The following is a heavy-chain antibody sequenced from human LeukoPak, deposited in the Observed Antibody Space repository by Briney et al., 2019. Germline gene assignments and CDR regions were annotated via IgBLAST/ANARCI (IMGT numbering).Heavy chain of an antibody. Sequence: PSETLSLTCTVSGGSISSGSYYWSWIRQPAGKELEWIGRIYTSGIINYSPSLRSRVTISIDTSKNQFSLRLSSVTAADTAVYYCARDWEYSGYPYYFDYWGQGTLVTVSS. CDR2: IYTSGII. J-gene: IGHJ4*02. CDR3: ARDWEYSGYPYYFDY. V-gene: IGHV4-61*02. D-gene: IGHD5-12*01. CDR1: GGSISSGSYY.